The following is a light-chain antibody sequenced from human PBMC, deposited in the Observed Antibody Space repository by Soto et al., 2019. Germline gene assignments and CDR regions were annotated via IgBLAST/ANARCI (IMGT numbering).Light chain of an antibody. CDR1: QSITSS. CDR3: QHYNNWPYT. V-gene: IGKV3-15*01. CDR2: GAS. Sequence: EIVMTQSPATLSVSPGDRATLSCRASQSITSSLAWYQQKPGQAPRLLIYGASTRATGIPARFSGSGSGTDFTLIISSLQSEDFAVYYCQHYNNWPYTFGQGTKLDIK. J-gene: IGKJ2*01.